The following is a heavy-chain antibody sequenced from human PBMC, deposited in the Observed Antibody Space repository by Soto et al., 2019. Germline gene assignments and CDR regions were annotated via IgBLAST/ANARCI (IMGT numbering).Heavy chain of an antibody. CDR2: IYYTGST. CDR1: GGSISSSY. CDR3: ARVESGFDYPHLFDY. D-gene: IGHD5-12*01. J-gene: IGHJ4*01. V-gene: IGHV4-59*01. Sequence: QVQLQESGPGLVKPSETLSLTCTVSGGSISSSYWSWIRQPPGKGLEWIGYIYYTGSTNYNPSLKSRVTISVDTSKNQFSLKLSSVTAADTAVYYCARVESGFDYPHLFDYWGHGTLVTVSS.